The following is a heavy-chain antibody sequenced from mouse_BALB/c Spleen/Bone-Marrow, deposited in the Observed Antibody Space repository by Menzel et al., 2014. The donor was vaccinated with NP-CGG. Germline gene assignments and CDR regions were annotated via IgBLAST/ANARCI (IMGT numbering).Heavy chain of an antibody. V-gene: IGHV1-87*01. CDR3: AAYYGSSYWAMDY. Sequence: QVQLQQSGAELARPGASVNLSCKASGYTFTSYWMQWVKQRPGQSLEWIGAIYPGDGDTRYTQKFKGKATLTADKSSSTAYMQLSSLASEDSAVYYCAAYYGSSYWAMDYWGQGSSVTVSS. CDR2: IYPGDGDT. D-gene: IGHD1-1*01. CDR1: GYTFTSYW. J-gene: IGHJ4*01.